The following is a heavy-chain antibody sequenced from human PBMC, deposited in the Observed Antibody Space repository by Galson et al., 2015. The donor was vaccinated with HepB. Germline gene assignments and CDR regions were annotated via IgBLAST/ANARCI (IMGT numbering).Heavy chain of an antibody. D-gene: IGHD2-2*01. Sequence: SLRLSCAASGFTFSSYSMNWVRQAPGEGLEWVSYISSSSSTIYYADSVKGRFTISRDNAKNSLYLQMNSLRDEDTAVYYCARDLVVPAAYDYYYYGMDVWGQGTTVTVSS. CDR3: ARDLVVPAAYDYYYYGMDV. J-gene: IGHJ6*02. V-gene: IGHV3-48*02. CDR2: ISSSSSTI. CDR1: GFTFSSYS.